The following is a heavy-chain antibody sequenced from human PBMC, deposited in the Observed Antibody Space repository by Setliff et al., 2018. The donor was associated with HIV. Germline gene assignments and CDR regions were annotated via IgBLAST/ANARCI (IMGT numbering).Heavy chain of an antibody. J-gene: IGHJ6*03. V-gene: IGHV4-34*01. CDR2: INHSGTT. CDR1: GESFSDDY. CDR3: AGGALSDMLPGYSRGGYSFMDI. D-gene: IGHD3-9*01. Sequence: SETLSLTCAVYGESFSDDYWSWIRQPPGWGLEWIGEINHSGTTNYNPSLMGRLNISVDTSKRQFSLDLNSVTAADTAIYYCAGGALSDMLPGYSRGGYSFMDIWGRGTTVTV.